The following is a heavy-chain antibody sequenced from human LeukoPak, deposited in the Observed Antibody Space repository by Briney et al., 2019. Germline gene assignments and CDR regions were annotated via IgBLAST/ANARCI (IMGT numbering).Heavy chain of an antibody. D-gene: IGHD3-22*01. CDR1: GFTLSSYS. J-gene: IGHJ4*02. V-gene: IGHV3-48*02. Sequence: GGSLRLSCAASGFTLSSYSMNWVRQAPGKGLEWVSYISSSSSTIYYADSVKGRFTISRDNAKNSLYLQMNSLRDEDTAVYYCARDQGGWAYYYDSSGYYYDYWGQGTLVTVSS. CDR3: ARDQGGWAYYYDSSGYYYDY. CDR2: ISSSSSTI.